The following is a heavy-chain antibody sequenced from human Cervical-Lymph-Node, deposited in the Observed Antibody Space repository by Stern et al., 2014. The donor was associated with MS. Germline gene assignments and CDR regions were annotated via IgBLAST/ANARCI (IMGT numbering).Heavy chain of an antibody. Sequence: QITLKESGPTLVKPTQTLTLTCTFSGFSLYTRGVGVGWIRQPPGQALEWLALMYWDDDKRYSPSLKSSLTITKDTSKNQVVLTMTNVDPVDTATYYCAHTLITLDRGVPFDYWGQGTLVTVSS. J-gene: IGHJ4*02. V-gene: IGHV2-5*02. CDR1: GFSLYTRGVG. CDR2: MYWDDDK. CDR3: AHTLITLDRGVPFDY. D-gene: IGHD3-10*01.